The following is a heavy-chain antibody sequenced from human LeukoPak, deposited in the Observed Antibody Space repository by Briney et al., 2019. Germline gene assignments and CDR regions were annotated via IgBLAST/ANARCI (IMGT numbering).Heavy chain of an antibody. D-gene: IGHD6-6*01. CDR3: ARWAGIAARRLPEDY. Sequence: GASVTVSCKASGYTFTSYGISWVRQAPGQGLEWMGWISAYNGNTNYAQKLQGRVTMTTDTSTSTAYMELRSLRSDDTAVYYCARWAGIAARRLPEDYWGQGTLVTVSS. J-gene: IGHJ4*02. V-gene: IGHV1-18*01. CDR2: ISAYNGNT. CDR1: GYTFTSYG.